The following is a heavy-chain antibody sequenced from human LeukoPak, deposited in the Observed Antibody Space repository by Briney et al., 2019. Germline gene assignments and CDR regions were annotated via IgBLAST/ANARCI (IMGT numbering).Heavy chain of an antibody. CDR3: ARGRFWSSYDLGYYFDY. D-gene: IGHD3-3*01. J-gene: IGHJ4*02. V-gene: IGHV4-34*01. CDR2: ISHRGRT. Sequence: SETLSLTCAVYGGSLSDYYWSWIRQSPGKGLEWIGEISHRGRTYYNLSLKSRVTISVDTSKNQFSLRLSSMTAADTVVYYCARGRFWSSYDLGYYFDYWGQGTLVTVSS. CDR1: GGSLSDYY.